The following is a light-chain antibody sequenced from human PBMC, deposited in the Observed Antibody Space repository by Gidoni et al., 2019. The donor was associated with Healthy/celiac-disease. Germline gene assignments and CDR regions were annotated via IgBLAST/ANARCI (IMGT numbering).Light chain of an antibody. CDR2: GKN. CDR1: SLRSYY. V-gene: IGLV3-19*01. J-gene: IGLJ2*01. Sequence: SSELTLDPAVSVALGQTVRITCQGDSLRSYYASWYQQKPGQAPVLVIYGKNNRPSGIPDRFSGSSSGNTASLTVTGAQAEDEADYYCNSRDSSGNVVFGGGTKLTVL. CDR3: NSRDSSGNVV.